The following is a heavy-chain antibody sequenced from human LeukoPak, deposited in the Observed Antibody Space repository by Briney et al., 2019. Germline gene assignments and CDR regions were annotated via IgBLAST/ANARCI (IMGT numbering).Heavy chain of an antibody. CDR2: ITGSGVST. D-gene: IGHD4-17*01. J-gene: IGHJ4*02. CDR3: AKDVVAYGDPPTAGDY. Sequence: GSLRLSCEASGFTFSRYAMNWVRQVPGKGLEWVSGITGSGVSTYYGDSVKGRFTISRDNSKNTLYLQMNSLRAEDTAVYFCAKDVVAYGDPPTAGDYWGQGTLVTVSS. V-gene: IGHV3-23*01. CDR1: GFTFSRYA.